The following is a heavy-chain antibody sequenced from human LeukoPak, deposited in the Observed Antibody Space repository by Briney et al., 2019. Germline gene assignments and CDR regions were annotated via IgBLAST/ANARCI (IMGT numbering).Heavy chain of an antibody. CDR3: VRSPANRRSLLWD. V-gene: IGHV1-18*01. Sequence: ASVKVSCKASGYTFTSYGISWVRQAPGQGLEWMGWISAYNGNTNYAQKLQGRVTMTTDTSTSTAYMELRSLRPDDTAVYYCVRSPANRRSLLWDWGQGSLVTVSS. D-gene: IGHD2-15*01. J-gene: IGHJ4*02. CDR2: ISAYNGNT. CDR1: GYTFTSYG.